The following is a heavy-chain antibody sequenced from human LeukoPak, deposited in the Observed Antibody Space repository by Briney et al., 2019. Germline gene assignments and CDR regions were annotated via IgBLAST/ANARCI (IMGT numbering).Heavy chain of an antibody. CDR3: AREMDGYCSTTNCFYFDY. J-gene: IGHJ4*02. Sequence: PSETLSLTCTVSRGSMSSYYWSWIRQPAGKGLEWIGHIYSSGSTNYNPSLQSRVTMSIDTSKNQFSLKLNSVTAADTAVYYCAREMDGYCSTTNCFYFDYWGRGTLVTVSS. V-gene: IGHV4-4*07. CDR2: IYSSGST. D-gene: IGHD2-2*03. CDR1: RGSMSSYY.